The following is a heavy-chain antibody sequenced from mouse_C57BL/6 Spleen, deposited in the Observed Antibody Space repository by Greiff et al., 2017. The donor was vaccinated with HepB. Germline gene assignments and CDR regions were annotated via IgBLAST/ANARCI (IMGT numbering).Heavy chain of an antibody. Sequence: VQGVESGAELVRPGTSVKMSCKASGYTFTNYWIGWAKQRPGHGLEWIGDIYPGGGYTNYNEKFKGKATLTADKSSSTAYMQFSSLTSEDSAIYYCAREGFGYGSSYGAMDYWGQGTSVTVSS. V-gene: IGHV1-63*01. D-gene: IGHD1-1*01. CDR1: GYTFTNYW. CDR2: IYPGGGYT. CDR3: AREGFGYGSSYGAMDY. J-gene: IGHJ4*01.